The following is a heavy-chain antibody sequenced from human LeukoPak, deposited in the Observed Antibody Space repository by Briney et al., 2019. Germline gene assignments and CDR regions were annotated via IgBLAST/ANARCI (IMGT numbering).Heavy chain of an antibody. CDR1: GYTFTRYA. CDR3: ARDGGYCSSTTCYWWFDP. J-gene: IGHJ5*02. Sequence: ASVKLSCKASGYTFTRYAIRWVRQAPGQRLEWMGWINTDNGNTKYSQEFQGRVTITRDTSASTAYMELNSLRSEDMAVYYCARDGGYCSSTTCYWWFDPWGQGTPVTVSS. CDR2: INTDNGNT. D-gene: IGHD2-2*01. V-gene: IGHV1-3*03.